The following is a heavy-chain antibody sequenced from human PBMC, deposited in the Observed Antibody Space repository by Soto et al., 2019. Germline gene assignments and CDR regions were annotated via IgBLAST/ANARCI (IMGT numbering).Heavy chain of an antibody. CDR3: ARRGSGHTLDS. J-gene: IGHJ4*02. CDR1: GASISRTGFH. D-gene: IGHD3-10*01. V-gene: IGHV4-39*01. Sequence: QLQLQESGPGLVKPSETLSLTCAVSGASISRTGFHWGWIRQPPGQGLEWIGSIYEATTTFYNSSLKSRVTISADTSNNHFSLKLNSVTAADTAVYYCARRGSGHTLDSWGQGTLVTVSS. CDR2: IYEATTT.